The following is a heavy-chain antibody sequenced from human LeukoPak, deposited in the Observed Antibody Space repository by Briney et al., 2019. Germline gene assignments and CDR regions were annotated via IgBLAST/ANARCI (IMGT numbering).Heavy chain of an antibody. V-gene: IGHV3-33*01. CDR2: IWYDGSNK. Sequence: GGSLRLSCAASGFTFSSYGMHWVRQAPGKGLEWVAVIWYDGSNKYYADSVKGRFTISRDNSKNTPYLQMNSLRAEDTAVYYCATPGPGDSSGYAFDIWGQGTMVTVSS. CDR3: ATPGPGDSSGYAFDI. D-gene: IGHD3-22*01. J-gene: IGHJ3*02. CDR1: GFTFSSYG.